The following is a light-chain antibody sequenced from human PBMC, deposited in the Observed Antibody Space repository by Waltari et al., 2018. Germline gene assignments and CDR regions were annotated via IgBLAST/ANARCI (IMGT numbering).Light chain of an antibody. J-gene: IGLJ3*02. CDR1: SNDVGGYNW. CDR2: EVS. V-gene: IGLV2-14*01. Sequence: QSALTQPASVSGSPGQAITISCTGSSNDVGGYNWVSWYQHHPGKAPRLIIYEVSNRPSGVSDRFSGSKSGNTASLTISGLQTDDEADYYCSSYTTSSPWVFGGGTKLTVL. CDR3: SSYTTSSPWV.